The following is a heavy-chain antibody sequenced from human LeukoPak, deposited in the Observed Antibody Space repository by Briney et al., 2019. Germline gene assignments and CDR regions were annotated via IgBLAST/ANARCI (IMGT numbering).Heavy chain of an antibody. J-gene: IGHJ6*02. CDR2: VYYSGST. CDR1: GASIRSYY. D-gene: IGHD5-24*01. Sequence: SETLSLTCTVSGASIRSYYRTWIRQPPGKGLEWIGYVYYSGSTNYNPSLKSRVTISVDTSKNLFSLKLSSVTAADTAVYYCARLGRRGGYPPKYYYGMDVWGQGTTVTVSS. CDR3: ARLGRRGGYPPKYYYGMDV. V-gene: IGHV4-59*08.